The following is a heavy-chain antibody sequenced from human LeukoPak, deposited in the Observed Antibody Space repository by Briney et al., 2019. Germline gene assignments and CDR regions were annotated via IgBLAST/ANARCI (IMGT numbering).Heavy chain of an antibody. J-gene: IGHJ5*02. CDR1: GGFISSGTYY. CDR2: IYYSGST. CDR3: AREIRGYCSSSSCYTWFDP. V-gene: IGHV4-31*03. Sequence: SETLSLTCTVSGGFISSGTYYWSWIRQHPGKGLEWIGYIYYSGSTYYNPSLKSRVTISVDTSKSQFSLKLSSVTAADTAVYYCAREIRGYCSSSSCYTWFDPWGQGTLVTVSS. D-gene: IGHD2-2*02.